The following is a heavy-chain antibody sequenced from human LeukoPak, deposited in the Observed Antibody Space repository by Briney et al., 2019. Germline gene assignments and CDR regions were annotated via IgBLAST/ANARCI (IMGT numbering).Heavy chain of an antibody. V-gene: IGHV3-7*01. Sequence: XGSLRLSCAASGFTFSSYWMSWVRQAPGKGLEWVANIKQDGSEKYYVDSVKGRFTISRDNAKNSLYLQMNSLRAEDTAVYYCARDSIAAAVDYYYYGMDVWGQGTTVTVSS. D-gene: IGHD6-13*01. CDR2: IKQDGSEK. CDR1: GFTFSSYW. J-gene: IGHJ6*02. CDR3: ARDSIAAAVDYYYYGMDV.